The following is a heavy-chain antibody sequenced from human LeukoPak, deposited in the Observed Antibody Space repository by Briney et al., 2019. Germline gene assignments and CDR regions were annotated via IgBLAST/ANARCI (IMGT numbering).Heavy chain of an antibody. CDR3: ARARLSIVRGITNFDY. CDR2: IYYSGST. D-gene: IGHD3-10*01. V-gene: IGHV4-39*01. J-gene: IGHJ4*02. Sequence: PSETLSLTCTVSGGSISSSSYYWGWIRQPPGKGLEWIVSIYYSGSTYYNPSLKSRVTISVDTSKNQFSLMLNSVTAADTALYFCARARLSIVRGITNFDYWGQGTVVTVSS. CDR1: GGSISSSSYY.